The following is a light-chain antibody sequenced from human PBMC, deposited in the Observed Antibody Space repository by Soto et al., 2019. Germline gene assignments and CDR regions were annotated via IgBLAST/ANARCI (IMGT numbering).Light chain of an antibody. CDR2: END. Sequence: QPVLTQPPSVSAAPGQRVAISCSGTFSNIGTNYVSWYQVLPGSAPKLLIYENDKRPSEIFARFSASKSGTSASLAITGLQAGDEGDYYCATRDSSLNAGVFGGGTKVTVL. J-gene: IGLJ3*02. CDR3: ATRDSSLNAGV. CDR1: FSNIGTNY. V-gene: IGLV1-51*01.